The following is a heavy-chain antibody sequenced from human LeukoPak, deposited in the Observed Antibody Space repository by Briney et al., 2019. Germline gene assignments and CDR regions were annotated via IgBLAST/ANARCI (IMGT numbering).Heavy chain of an antibody. V-gene: IGHV4-61*08. Sequence: SQTLSLTCTVSGGSISSGGYYWTWVRQPPGKGLEWIGYVYYSGSTTYSPSLKSRVTISVDTSKNQFSLNLRSVTAADTAVYYCARGKYYGDSDYWGQGTLVTVSS. CDR2: VYYSGST. CDR1: GGSISSGGYY. D-gene: IGHD3-3*01. J-gene: IGHJ4*02. CDR3: ARGKYYGDSDY.